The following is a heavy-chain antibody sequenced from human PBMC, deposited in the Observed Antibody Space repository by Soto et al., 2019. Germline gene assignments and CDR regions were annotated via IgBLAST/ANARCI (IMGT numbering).Heavy chain of an antibody. CDR2: IYPGDSDT. CDR3: ARTVGATVYYYGMDV. D-gene: IGHD1-26*01. CDR1: GYSFTSYW. V-gene: IGHV5-51*01. J-gene: IGHJ6*02. Sequence: LGESLKISCKGSGYSFTSYWIGWVRQMPGKGLEWMGIIYPGDSDTRYSPSFQGQVTISADKSISTAYLQWSSLKASDTAMYYWARTVGATVYYYGMDVWGQGTTVTASS.